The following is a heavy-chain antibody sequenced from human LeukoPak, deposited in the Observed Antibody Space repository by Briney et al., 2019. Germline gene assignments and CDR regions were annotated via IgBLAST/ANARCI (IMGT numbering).Heavy chain of an antibody. Sequence: ASVKVSCKTSGYTFTDSYIHWVRQAPGQGLEWMGRNNPNSGGTNYAQKFQGRVTMTRDTSISTAYMELSRLRSDDTAVYYCARSKYYYGSETYYNDYWGQGTLVTVSS. V-gene: IGHV1-2*06. J-gene: IGHJ4*02. D-gene: IGHD3-10*01. CDR2: NNPNSGGT. CDR1: GYTFTDSY. CDR3: ARSKYYYGSETYYNDY.